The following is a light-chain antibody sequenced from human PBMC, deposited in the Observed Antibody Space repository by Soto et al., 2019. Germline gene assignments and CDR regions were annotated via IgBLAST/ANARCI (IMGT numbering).Light chain of an antibody. CDR3: QVWDTTNPVI. CDR1: NIEIKS. J-gene: IGLJ2*01. V-gene: IGLV3-21*02. Sequence: SYELTQPPSVSVAPGQTARITCGGNNIEIKSVHWYQQKPGQAPVLVDYDDGDRTTGIPERFSGSKSGNTATLTTSRVEDGDEADYYCQVWDTTNPVIFGGGTKLTVL. CDR2: DDG.